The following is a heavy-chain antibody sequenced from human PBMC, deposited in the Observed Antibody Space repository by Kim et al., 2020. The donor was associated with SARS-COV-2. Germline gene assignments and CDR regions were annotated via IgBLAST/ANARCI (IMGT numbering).Heavy chain of an antibody. CDR3: ARGSYSSSLIFDY. Sequence: GGSLRLSCAASGFTFSSYAMSWVRQSPGKGLEWVSVIYSGGTTTYYADSVKGRFTISRDNSRSTLFLQMKRLTAEDTAIYYCARGSYSSSLIFDYWGEGRLVTVSS. V-gene: IGHV3-23*03. CDR1: GFTFSSYA. D-gene: IGHD2-2*01. J-gene: IGHJ4*02. CDR2: IYSGGTTT.